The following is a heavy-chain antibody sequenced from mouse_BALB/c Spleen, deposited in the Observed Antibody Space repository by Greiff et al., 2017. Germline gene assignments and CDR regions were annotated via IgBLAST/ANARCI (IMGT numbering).Heavy chain of an antibody. CDR3: ATLTTVDAMDY. V-gene: IGHV5-17*02. Sequence: EVQLVESGGGLVQPGGSRKLSCAASGFTFSSFGMHWVRQAPEKGLEWVAYISSGSSTIYYADTVKGRFTISRDNPKNTLFLQMTSLRSEDTAMYYCATLTTVDAMDYWGQGTSVTVSS. CDR1: GFTFSSFG. D-gene: IGHD1-1*01. CDR2: ISSGSSTI. J-gene: IGHJ4*01.